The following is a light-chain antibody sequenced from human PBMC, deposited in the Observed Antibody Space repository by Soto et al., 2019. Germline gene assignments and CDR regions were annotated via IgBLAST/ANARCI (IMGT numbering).Light chain of an antibody. CDR3: QQYNDWPPWT. Sequence: EVVLTQSPATLSLSPGERASLSCRASQSVSTNLAWYQQKTGQAPSLLIYGASTRATGIPARFSGSGSATEFTLPISSLQSEDVAVYYCQQYNDWPPWTFGQGTKVEIK. CDR1: QSVSTN. CDR2: GAS. V-gene: IGKV3D-15*01. J-gene: IGKJ1*01.